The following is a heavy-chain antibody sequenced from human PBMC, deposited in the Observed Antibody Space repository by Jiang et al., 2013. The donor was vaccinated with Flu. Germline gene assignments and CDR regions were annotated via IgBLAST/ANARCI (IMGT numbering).Heavy chain of an antibody. Sequence: QLVESGAEVKKPGESLKISCKGSGYSFSTYWIAWVRQMPGKGLEWMGMIFPRDSDTRYGPPSQGQVTISADKYTSTAYLKWSSLKASDTAMYYCARRSGSYTHWGQGTLVTVSS. V-gene: IGHV5-51*01. CDR3: ARRSGSYTH. J-gene: IGHJ4*02. CDR1: GYSFSTYW. D-gene: IGHD1-26*01. CDR2: IFPRDSDT.